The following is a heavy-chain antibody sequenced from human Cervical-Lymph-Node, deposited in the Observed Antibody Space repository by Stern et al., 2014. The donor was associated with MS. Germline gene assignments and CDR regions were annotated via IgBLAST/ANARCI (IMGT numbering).Heavy chain of an antibody. V-gene: IGHV3-30*18. CDR1: GFTFSSYG. Sequence: VQLLESGGGVVQPGRSLRLSCAASGFTFSSYGMHWVRQAPGKGLEWVAVISYDGSNKYYADSVKGRFTISRDNSKNTLYLQMNSLRAEDTAVYYCAKAPGRATVTPDYWGQGTLVTVSS. J-gene: IGHJ4*02. CDR2: ISYDGSNK. D-gene: IGHD4-17*01. CDR3: AKAPGRATVTPDY.